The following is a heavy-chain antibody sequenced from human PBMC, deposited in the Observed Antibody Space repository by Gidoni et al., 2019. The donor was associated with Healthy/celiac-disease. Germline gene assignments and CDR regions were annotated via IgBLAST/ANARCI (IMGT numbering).Heavy chain of an antibody. J-gene: IGHJ6*02. CDR1: GGTFSSYA. CDR3: SVLRFLEWLPNYYYYGMDV. V-gene: IGHV1-69*01. Sequence: QVQLVQSGAEVKKPGSSVKVSCTASGGTFSSYAISWVRQAPGQGLEWMGGIIPIFGTANYAQKFQGRVTITADESTSTAYMELSSLRSEDTAVYYCSVLRFLEWLPNYYYYGMDVWGQGTTVTVSS. CDR2: IIPIFGTA. D-gene: IGHD3-3*01.